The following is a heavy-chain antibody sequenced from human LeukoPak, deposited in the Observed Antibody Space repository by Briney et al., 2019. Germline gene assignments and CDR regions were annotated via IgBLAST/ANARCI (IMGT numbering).Heavy chain of an antibody. J-gene: IGHJ4*02. CDR2: ISAYNGNT. CDR3: ARDQWGYVHRRYFDWLSSDFDY. CDR1: GYTFTIYG. Sequence: AAVTVSFKASGYTFTIYGISWVRPAPGEGREWMGWISAYNGNTNYAQKLQGRVTITTDTSTSTAYMELRSLRSDHTAVYYCARDQWGYVHRRYFDWLSSDFDYWGQGTLVTVSS. V-gene: IGHV1-18*01. D-gene: IGHD3-9*01.